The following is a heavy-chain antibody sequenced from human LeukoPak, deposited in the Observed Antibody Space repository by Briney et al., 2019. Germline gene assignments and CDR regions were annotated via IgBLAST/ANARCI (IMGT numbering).Heavy chain of an antibody. CDR2: LYPGDSDT. CDR3: ARHGRAVAGTTRIVDY. CDR1: GYSFTTYW. V-gene: IGHV5-51*01. D-gene: IGHD6-19*01. J-gene: IGHJ4*02. Sequence: KPGESLKISCKGSGYSFTTYWIGWVRQKPGKGLEWMGILYPGDSDTRYSPSFQGQVTISADESITTAYLQWSNLKASDTAMYYCARHGRAVAGTTRIVDYWGQGTLATVSS.